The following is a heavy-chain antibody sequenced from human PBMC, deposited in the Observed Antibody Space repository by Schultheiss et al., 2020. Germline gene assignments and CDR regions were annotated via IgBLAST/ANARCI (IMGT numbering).Heavy chain of an antibody. V-gene: IGHV3-30-3*01. J-gene: IGHJ4*02. Sequence: GGSLRLSCAASGFTFSSYAMHWVRQAPGKGLEWVAVISYDGSNKYYADSVKGRFTISRDNSKNTLYLQMNSLRAEDTAVYYCARNRLHPRGSDDYWGQGTLVTVSS. CDR3: ARNRLHPRGSDDY. CDR2: ISYDGSNK. CDR1: GFTFSSYA. D-gene: IGHD3-16*01.